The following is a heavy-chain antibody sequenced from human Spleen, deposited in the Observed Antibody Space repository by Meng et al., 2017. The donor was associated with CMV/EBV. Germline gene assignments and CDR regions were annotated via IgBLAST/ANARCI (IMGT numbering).Heavy chain of an antibody. J-gene: IGHJ5*02. V-gene: IGHV3-30*03. D-gene: IGHD2-2*01. Sequence: GGSLRLSCAVSGFTFSNYGMHWVRQAPGKGLEWVAGIYYDGSNEYYTDSVKGRFTISRDNSKNTLYLQMNSLRTDDTALYYCARDPYCTSTTCYSVGWLDPWGQGTLVTVSS. CDR3: ARDPYCTSTTCYSVGWLDP. CDR2: IYYDGSNE. CDR1: GFTFSNYG.